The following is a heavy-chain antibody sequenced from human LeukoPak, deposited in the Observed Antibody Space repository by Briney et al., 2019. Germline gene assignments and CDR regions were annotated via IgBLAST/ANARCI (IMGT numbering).Heavy chain of an antibody. D-gene: IGHD2-21*01. Sequence: ASVKVSCKASGYSSTDYYIHWVRQAPGQGFEWMGWITHKSGTTKFAPKFQGRVTLTRDTSITTAYMELSNLTSDDTAVYCCVSWAGGNSDVASFDYWGQGTLVTVSS. CDR3: VSWAGGNSDVASFDY. CDR2: ITHKSGTT. V-gene: IGHV1-2*02. J-gene: IGHJ4*02. CDR1: GYSSTDYY.